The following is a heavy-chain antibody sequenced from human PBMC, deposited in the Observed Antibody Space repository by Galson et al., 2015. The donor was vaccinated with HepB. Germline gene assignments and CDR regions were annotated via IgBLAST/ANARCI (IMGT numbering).Heavy chain of an antibody. D-gene: IGHD2-21*02. J-gene: IGHJ3*02. CDR3: ARVVCGGDGYSSAGAFDI. Sequence: SLRLPCAASGFTFSSYAMHWVRQAPGKGLEWVAVISYDGSNKYYADSVKGRFTISRDNSKNTLYLQMNSLRAEDTAVYYCARVVCGGDGYSSAGAFDIWGQGTMVTVSS. CDR2: ISYDGSNK. V-gene: IGHV3-30-3*01. CDR1: GFTFSSYA.